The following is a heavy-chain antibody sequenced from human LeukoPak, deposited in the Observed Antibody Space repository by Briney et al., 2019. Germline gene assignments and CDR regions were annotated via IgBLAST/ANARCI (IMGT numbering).Heavy chain of an antibody. D-gene: IGHD2-2*01. V-gene: IGHV3-9*01. CDR3: ARSYCSSTSCYYTSWFDP. Sequence: GGSLRLSCAGFGFSFETSSMHWVRQAPGKGLEWVAGISGDSQNFGYASSVRGRFTISRDNAKNSLYLQMNSLRAEDTAVYYCARSYCSSTSCYYTSWFDPWGQGTLVTVSS. J-gene: IGHJ5*02. CDR2: ISGDSQNF. CDR1: GFSFETSS.